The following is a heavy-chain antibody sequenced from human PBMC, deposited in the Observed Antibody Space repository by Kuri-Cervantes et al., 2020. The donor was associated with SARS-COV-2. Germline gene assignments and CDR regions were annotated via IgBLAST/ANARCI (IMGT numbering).Heavy chain of an antibody. CDR2: ISGSGGST. J-gene: IGHJ4*02. CDR3: AKDQGGYLTH. V-gene: IGHV3-23*01. CDR1: GFTFSSYA. D-gene: IGHD5-18*01. Sequence: GESLKISCAASGFTFSSYAMSWVRQAPGKGLEWVSAISGSGGSTYYADPVKGRFTITRDNSKNTLYLQMNSLRAEDTAVYYCAKDQGGYLTHWGQGTLVTVSS.